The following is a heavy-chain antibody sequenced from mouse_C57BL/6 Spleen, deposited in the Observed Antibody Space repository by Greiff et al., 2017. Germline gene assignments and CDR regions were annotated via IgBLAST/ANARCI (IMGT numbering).Heavy chain of an antibody. CDR3: ARRDYYYGSSLDY. CDR1: GYTFTSYG. V-gene: IGHV1-81*01. Sequence: QVQLQQSGAELARPGASVKLSCKASGYTFTSYGISWVKQRTGQGLEWIGEIYPRSGNTYYNEKFKGKATLTADKSSSTAYMELRSLTSEDSAVYFCARRDYYYGSSLDYWGQGTTLTVSS. CDR2: IYPRSGNT. D-gene: IGHD1-1*01. J-gene: IGHJ2*01.